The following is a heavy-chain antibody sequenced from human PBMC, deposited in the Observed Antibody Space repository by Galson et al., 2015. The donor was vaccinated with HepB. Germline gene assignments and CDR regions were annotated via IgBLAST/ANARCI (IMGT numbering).Heavy chain of an antibody. V-gene: IGHV3-15*01. CDR1: GFTFSNAW. Sequence: SLRLSCAASGFTFSNAWMSWVRQAPGKGLEWVGRIKSKTDGGTTDYAAPVKGRFTISRDDSKNTLYLQMNSLKTEDTAVYYCTTSSGSYSAEYFQHWGQGTLVTVSS. D-gene: IGHD1-26*01. J-gene: IGHJ1*01. CDR3: TTSSGSYSAEYFQH. CDR2: IKSKTDGGTT.